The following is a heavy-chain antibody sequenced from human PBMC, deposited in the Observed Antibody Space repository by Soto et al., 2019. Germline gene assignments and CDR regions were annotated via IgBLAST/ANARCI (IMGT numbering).Heavy chain of an antibody. J-gene: IGHJ6*02. CDR2: IDPSDSYT. Sequence: PGESLKISCKGSGDSFTSYWISWVRQMPGKGLEWMGRIDPSDSYTNYSPSFQGHVTISADKSISTAYLQWSSLKASDTAMYYCARQGLELLSYYYYYGMDVWGQGTTVTVSS. D-gene: IGHD1-7*01. CDR1: GDSFTSYW. CDR3: ARQGLELLSYYYYYGMDV. V-gene: IGHV5-10-1*01.